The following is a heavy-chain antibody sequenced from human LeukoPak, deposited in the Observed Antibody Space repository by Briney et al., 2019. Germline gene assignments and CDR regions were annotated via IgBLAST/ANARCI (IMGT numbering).Heavy chain of an antibody. CDR1: GYTFTGYY. D-gene: IGHD6-13*01. CDR2: INPNSGVT. V-gene: IGHV1-2*02. CDR3: ARASGVAAAGPDY. J-gene: IGHJ4*02. Sequence: ASVKVSCKASGYTFTGYYMHWVRQAPGQGLEWMGWINPNSGVTNYAQKFQGRVTMTRDTSISTAYMELSRLRSDDTAVYYCARASGVAAAGPDYWGQGTLVTVSS.